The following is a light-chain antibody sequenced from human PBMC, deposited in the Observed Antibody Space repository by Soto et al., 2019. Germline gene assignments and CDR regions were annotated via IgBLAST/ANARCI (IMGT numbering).Light chain of an antibody. CDR2: WAS. Sequence: DIVMTQSPDSLAVSLGERATINCKSSQSVLYSSNNMSYLTWYQQKPGQPPKLLIYWASTRESGVPDRFSGSGSGTDFTLTISNLQAEDVAVYYCQQCYGPPYTFGQGTKLEIK. CDR1: QSVLYSSNNMSY. V-gene: IGKV4-1*01. J-gene: IGKJ2*01. CDR3: QQCYGPPYT.